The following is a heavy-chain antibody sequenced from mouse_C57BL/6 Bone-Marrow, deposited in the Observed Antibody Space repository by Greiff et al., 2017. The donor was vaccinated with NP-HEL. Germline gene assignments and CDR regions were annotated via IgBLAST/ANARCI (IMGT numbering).Heavy chain of an antibody. CDR3: ARRGYDVSMDY. J-gene: IGHJ4*01. D-gene: IGHD2-2*01. Sequence: QVQLKQSGAELARPGASVKLSCKASGYTFTSYGISWVKQRTGQGLEWIGEIYPRSGNTYYNEKFKGKATLTADKSSSTAYMELRSLTSEDSAVYFCARRGYDVSMDYWGQGTSVTVSS. CDR2: IYPRSGNT. CDR1: GYTFTSYG. V-gene: IGHV1-81*01.